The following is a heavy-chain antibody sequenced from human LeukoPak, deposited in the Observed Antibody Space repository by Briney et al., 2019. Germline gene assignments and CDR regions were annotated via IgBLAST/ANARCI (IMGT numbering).Heavy chain of an antibody. J-gene: IGHJ5*02. CDR3: ARHQRKYCSSTSCYRFWFDP. D-gene: IGHD2-2*01. CDR1: GYSLTSYW. CDR2: IYPGDSDT. Sequence: GESLVISYKGSGYSLTSYWIGWVRQMPGKGLEWMGIIYPGDSDTRYSPSFQGQVTISADKSISTAYLQWSSLKASDTAMYYCARHQRKYCSSTSCYRFWFDPWGQGTLVTVSS. V-gene: IGHV5-51*01.